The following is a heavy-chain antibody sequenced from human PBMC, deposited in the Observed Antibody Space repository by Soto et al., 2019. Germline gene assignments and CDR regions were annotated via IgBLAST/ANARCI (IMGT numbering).Heavy chain of an antibody. V-gene: IGHV3-74*03. CDR2: INPDGGTT. CDR3: ARDLRGSPDY. J-gene: IGHJ4*02. CDR1: GFTFSSYW. Sequence: GQLVESGGGLVQPGGSLRLSCTASGFTFSSYWMNWVRPAPGKGLDWVSLINPDGGTTTYAESVKGRFTIFRDNAKNTVYLQMTSLRVEDTAVYYCARDLRGSPDYWGQGTLVTVSS. D-gene: IGHD1-26*01.